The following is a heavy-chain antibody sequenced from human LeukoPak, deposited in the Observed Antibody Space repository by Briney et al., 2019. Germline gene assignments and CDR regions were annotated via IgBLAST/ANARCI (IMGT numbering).Heavy chain of an antibody. D-gene: IGHD2-15*01. J-gene: IGHJ4*02. V-gene: IGHV3-23*01. CDR1: GITFSSYA. Sequence: GGSLGLSCAASGITFSSYAMSWVRQAPGKGLEWVSVISGSGGTTYYADSVKGRFTISRDNSKNTLYLQMSSLRAEDTAVYYCAKKAGSRTDQYPLDYWGQGTLVTVSS. CDR3: AKKAGSRTDQYPLDY. CDR2: ISGSGGTT.